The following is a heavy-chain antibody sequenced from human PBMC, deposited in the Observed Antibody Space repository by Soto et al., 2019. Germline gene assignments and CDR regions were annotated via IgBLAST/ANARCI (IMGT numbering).Heavy chain of an antibody. V-gene: IGHV1-69*06. D-gene: IGHD2-15*01. J-gene: IGHJ4*02. CDR2: TGSGTGPG. Sequence: SVKVSCKASGGSLSANPISWVRQAPGQGLEWMGGTGSGTGPGNHAQKFQGRLTVTADKSTSTVYMELTNLSSEDTAVYYCARRDSGGFYRFFDSWGQGTLVTVS. CDR1: GGSLSANP. CDR3: ARRDSGGFYRFFDS.